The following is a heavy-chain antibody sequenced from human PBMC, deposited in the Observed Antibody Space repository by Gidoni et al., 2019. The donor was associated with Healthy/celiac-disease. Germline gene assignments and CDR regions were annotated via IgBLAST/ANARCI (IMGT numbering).Heavy chain of an antibody. J-gene: IGHJ5*02. D-gene: IGHD5-12*01. CDR2: IYYSGST. CDR1: GGSISSSSYY. V-gene: IGHV4-39*01. Sequence: QLHLQESGPGLVKPSETLSLPCTVSGGSISSSSYYWGWIRQPPGKGLEWIGSIYYSGSTYYNPSLKSRVTISVDTSKNQFSLKLSSVTAADTAVYYCARRLRKLNWFDPWGQGTLVTVSS. CDR3: ARRLRKLNWFDP.